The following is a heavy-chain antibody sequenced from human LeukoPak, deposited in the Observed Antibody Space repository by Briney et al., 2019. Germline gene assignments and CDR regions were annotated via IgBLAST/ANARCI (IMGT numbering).Heavy chain of an antibody. V-gene: IGHV4-39*01. CDR3: ARNNYGSGSSLWGSWFDP. Sequence: SETLSLTCTVSGGSISSSNYYWGWIRQPPGTGLEGIGSFYYSGNTYYNPSLTSRVTISVDTSKNQFSLKLSSVTAADTAVYYCARNNYGSGSSLWGSWFDPWGQGTQVTVSS. CDR2: FYYSGNT. D-gene: IGHD3-10*01. J-gene: IGHJ5*02. CDR1: GGSISSSNYY.